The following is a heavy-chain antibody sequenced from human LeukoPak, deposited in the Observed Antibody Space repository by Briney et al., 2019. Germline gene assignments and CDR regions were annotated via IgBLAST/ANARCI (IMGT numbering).Heavy chain of an antibody. CDR1: GDSVSSSRYF. Sequence: SETLSLTCTVSGDSVSSSRYFRGWIRQPPGKGLEWIGTISYSGNPYFNPSLKSRVTISVDTSKNQFSLKLSSVTAADTAVYYCARQVGLYYFDFWGQEPWSPSPQ. V-gene: IGHV4-39*01. CDR2: ISYSGNP. J-gene: IGHJ4*01. CDR3: ARQVGLYYFDF.